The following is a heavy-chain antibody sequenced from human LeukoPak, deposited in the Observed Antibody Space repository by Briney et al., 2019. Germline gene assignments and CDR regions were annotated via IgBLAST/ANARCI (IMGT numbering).Heavy chain of an antibody. J-gene: IGHJ4*02. D-gene: IGHD5-12*01. CDR3: AIGPNSGSLREVNY. CDR2: ISASGGST. Sequence: QAGGSLRLSCAASGFTFSSYAMNWVRQAPGKGLKWVSGISASGGSTYYADSVKGRFTISRDNSKNTLYLQMNSLRAEDTAVYYCAIGPNSGSLREVNYWGQGTLVTVSS. CDR1: GFTFSSYA. V-gene: IGHV3-23*01.